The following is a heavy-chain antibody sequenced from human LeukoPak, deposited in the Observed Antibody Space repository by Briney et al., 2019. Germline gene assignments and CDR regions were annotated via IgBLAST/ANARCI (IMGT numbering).Heavy chain of an antibody. V-gene: IGHV4-31*03. CDR3: ARVGDIERWFDP. D-gene: IGHD2-15*01. Sequence: SQTLSLTCTVSGGSISSGGYYWSWIRQHPGKGLEWIGYIYYSGSTYYNPSLKSRVTISVDTPKNQFSLKLSSVTAADTAVYYCARVGDIERWFDPWGQGTLVTVSS. J-gene: IGHJ5*02. CDR1: GGSISSGGYY. CDR2: IYYSGST.